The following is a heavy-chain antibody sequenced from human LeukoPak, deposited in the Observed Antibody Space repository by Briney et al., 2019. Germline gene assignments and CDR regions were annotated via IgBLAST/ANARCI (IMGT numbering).Heavy chain of an antibody. CDR3: ASTSGWYEPIDY. V-gene: IGHV3-33*01. CDR1: GFTFSNYG. Sequence: PGRSLRLSCAVSGFTFSNYGMHWVRQAPGKGLEWVAVIWYDGSNKYYADSVKGRFTISRDNSKNTLYLQMNSLRAEDTAVYYCASTSGWYEPIDYWGQGTLVTVSS. J-gene: IGHJ4*02. D-gene: IGHD6-19*01. CDR2: IWYDGSNK.